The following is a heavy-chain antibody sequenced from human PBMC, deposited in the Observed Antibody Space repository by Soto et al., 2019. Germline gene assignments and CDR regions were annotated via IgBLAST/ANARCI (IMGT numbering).Heavy chain of an antibody. V-gene: IGHV1-18*04. CDR3: ARGRSNQYESSPPPKFDP. J-gene: IGHJ5*02. D-gene: IGHD2-8*01. Sequence: GASVKVSCKASGYTFTSYGISWVRQAPGQGLEWMGWISAYNGNTNYAQKLQGRVTMTTDTSTSTAYMELRSLRAGDTAVYYCARGRSNQYESSPPPKFDPWGRGTLVTVSS. CDR2: ISAYNGNT. CDR1: GYTFTSYG.